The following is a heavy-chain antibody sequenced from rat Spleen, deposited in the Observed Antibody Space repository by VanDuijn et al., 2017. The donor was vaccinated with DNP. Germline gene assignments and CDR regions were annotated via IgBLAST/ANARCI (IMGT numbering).Heavy chain of an antibody. CDR3: ATRPHWFAY. Sequence: EVQVVESGGGLVQPGGSLNLSCAASGFTFNDYYMAWVRQAPKKGLEWVASISYAGGSAYYGDSVKGRFTISRDNAESTLYLQMNSLRSEDTATYYCATRPHWFAYWGQGTLVTVSS. J-gene: IGHJ3*01. CDR1: GFTFNDYY. D-gene: IGHD3-8*01. CDR2: ISYAGGSA. V-gene: IGHV5-22*01.